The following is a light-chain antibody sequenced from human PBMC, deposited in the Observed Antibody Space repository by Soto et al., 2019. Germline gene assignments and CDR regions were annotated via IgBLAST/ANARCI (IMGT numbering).Light chain of an antibody. CDR3: QQTNTIPWT. J-gene: IGKJ1*01. V-gene: IGKV1-39*01. CDR2: AAS. CDR1: QSISSH. Sequence: DIQMTQSPSSLSASVGDRVTITCRASQSISSHLNWYQQKPGKAPNLLIYAASTLESGVPARFSGSGFGTDFILTITSLQPEDFAAYYCQQTNTIPWTFDQGTKVEIK.